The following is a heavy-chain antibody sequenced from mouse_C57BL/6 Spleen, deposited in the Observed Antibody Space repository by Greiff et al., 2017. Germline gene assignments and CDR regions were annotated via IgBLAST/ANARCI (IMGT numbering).Heavy chain of an antibody. J-gene: IGHJ1*03. CDR3: ACGGWDYWYFDV. D-gene: IGHD3-3*01. Sequence: QVQLQQSGAELVRPGASVKLSCKASGYSFTDYYINWVKQRPGQGLEWIERIYPGSGNTNYNEKFKSKATLTAEKSSSTTYMQLSSLTSEASAVYFWACGGWDYWYFDVWGTGTTVTVSS. CDR2: IYPGSGNT. V-gene: IGHV1-76*01. CDR1: GYSFTDYY.